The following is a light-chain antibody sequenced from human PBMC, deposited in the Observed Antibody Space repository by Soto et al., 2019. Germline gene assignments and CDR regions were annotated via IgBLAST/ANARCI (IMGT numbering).Light chain of an antibody. V-gene: IGKV4-1*01. J-gene: IGKJ5*01. CDR2: WAS. Sequence: DIVMTQSPDSLAVSLGERATINCKSSQSVLYSSSNKNYLAWYQQKPGQPPKLLIYWASTRESGVPDRFSGSGSGTDFTLNIRSLQAEDVAVYYCQQYYSTPLTFGQGTRLEIK. CDR1: QSVLYSSSNKNY. CDR3: QQYYSTPLT.